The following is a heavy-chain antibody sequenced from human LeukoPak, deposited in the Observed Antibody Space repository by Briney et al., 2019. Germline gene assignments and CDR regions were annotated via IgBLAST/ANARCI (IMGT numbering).Heavy chain of an antibody. CDR2: MYDNGNT. J-gene: IGHJ3*02. CDR3: ARMPRFSGYYYRDAFDI. CDR1: GGSIRRSDYC. Sequence: PSETLSLTCSVSGGSIRRSDYCWGWIRQPPGKGLEWIGSMYDNGNTFYNPSLKSRVTISVDTSKNQFSLKLSSVTAADTAVYYCARMPRFSGYYYRDAFDIWGQGTMVTVSS. V-gene: IGHV4-39*07. D-gene: IGHD3-22*01.